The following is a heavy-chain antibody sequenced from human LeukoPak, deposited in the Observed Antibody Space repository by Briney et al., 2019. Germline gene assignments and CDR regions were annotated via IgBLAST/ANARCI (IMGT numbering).Heavy chain of an antibody. Sequence: SETLSLTCTVSGGSIKSYYWSWIRQPPGKGPEWIGYIYDSGSTNYNPFLKSRVTISLDAAKDQFSLRLSSVTAADTALYYCARVRWLNAYYHYYYMDVWGKGTMVTVSS. V-gene: IGHV4-59*01. J-gene: IGHJ6*03. CDR2: IYDSGST. D-gene: IGHD3-22*01. CDR3: ARVRWLNAYYHYYYMDV. CDR1: GGSIKSYY.